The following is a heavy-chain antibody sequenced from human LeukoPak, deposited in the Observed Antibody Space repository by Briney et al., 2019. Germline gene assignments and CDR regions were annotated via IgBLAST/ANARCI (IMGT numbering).Heavy chain of an antibody. Sequence: GGPLTLLCSPSGIPLSLHPMLCVREARGKAVVYFSAICDSGGKILCGLSVRGRFTIPRHNYKNTLYVHMSSLSGEDGAVLSCYVRGWTEDIDNWGQGTLVTVSS. D-gene: IGHD6-19*01. J-gene: IGHJ4*02. CDR1: GIPLSLHP. CDR3: YVRGWTEDIDN. V-gene: IGHV3-64*05. CDR2: ICDSGGK.